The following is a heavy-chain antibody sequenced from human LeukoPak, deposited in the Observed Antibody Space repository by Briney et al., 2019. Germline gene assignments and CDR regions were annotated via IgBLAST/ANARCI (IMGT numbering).Heavy chain of an antibody. CDR3: AKSGPYYDYVWGSYRHDY. CDR2: IIGSGGST. Sequence: GGSLRLSCAASGFTFSSYAMSCVRQAPGKGPEWGSAIIGSGGSTYYADSVKGRFTISRDNSKNTLYLQMNSLRAEDTAVYYCAKSGPYYDYVWGSYRHDYWGQGTLVTVSS. CDR1: GFTFSSYA. D-gene: IGHD3-16*02. J-gene: IGHJ4*02. V-gene: IGHV3-23*01.